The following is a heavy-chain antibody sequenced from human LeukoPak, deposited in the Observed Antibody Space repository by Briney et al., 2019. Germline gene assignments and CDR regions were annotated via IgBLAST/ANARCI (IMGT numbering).Heavy chain of an antibody. CDR2: IKQDGKEK. J-gene: IGHJ3*01. CDR1: GFTFSSYW. V-gene: IGHV3-7*01. Sequence: PGGSLRLSCAVSGFTFSSYWMSWVRQAPGKGLEWVANIKQDGKEKYYVDSVKGRFTISRDNAKNSLFLQMNSLRADDTAVYYCARGWGDCSSVSCYTGGDVFDVWGQGTLVTVSS. CDR3: ARGWGDCSSVSCYTGGDVFDV. D-gene: IGHD2-2*02.